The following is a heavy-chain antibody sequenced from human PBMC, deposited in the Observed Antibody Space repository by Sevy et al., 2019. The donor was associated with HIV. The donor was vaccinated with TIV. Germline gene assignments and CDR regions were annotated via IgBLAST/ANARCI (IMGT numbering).Heavy chain of an antibody. J-gene: IGHJ3*02. V-gene: IGHV3-30*18. CDR1: GFTFSSYG. Sequence: GGSLRLSCAASGFTFSSYGMHWVRQAPGKGLEWVAVISYYGSNKYYADSVKGRFTISRDNSKNTLYLQMNSLRAEDTAVYYCAKDHRGGFPYYYDSTARISDAFDIWGQGTMVTVSS. D-gene: IGHD3-22*01. CDR3: AKDHRGGFPYYYDSTARISDAFDI. CDR2: ISYYGSNK.